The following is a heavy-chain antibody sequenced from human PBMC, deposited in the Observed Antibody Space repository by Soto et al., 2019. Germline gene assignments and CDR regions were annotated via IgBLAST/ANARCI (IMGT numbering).Heavy chain of an antibody. J-gene: IGHJ6*02. D-gene: IGHD1-1*01. CDR1: GFTFSSYG. V-gene: IGHV3-33*01. Sequence: QVQLVESGGGVVQPGRSLRLSCAASGFTFSSYGMHWVRQAPGKGLEWVAVIWYDGSNKYYADSVKGRFTISRDNSKNTLYLQMNSLRDEDTAVDYWARDWFQRLYGMDVWGQGTTVTVSS. CDR3: ARDWFQRLYGMDV. CDR2: IWYDGSNK.